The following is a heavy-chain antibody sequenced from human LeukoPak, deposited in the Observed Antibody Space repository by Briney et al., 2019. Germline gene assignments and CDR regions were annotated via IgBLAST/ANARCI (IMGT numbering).Heavy chain of an antibody. CDR1: GFTFSNAW. CDR3: STMTYYDFWSHLEWGV. D-gene: IGHD3-3*01. V-gene: IGHV3-15*01. Sequence: GGSLRLSCAASGFTFSNAWMSWVRQAPGKGLEWVGRIKSKTDGGTTDYAAPVKGRFTISRDDSKNTLYLQMNSLKTEATAVYYGSTMTYYDFWSHLEWGVWGKGTTVTVSS. CDR2: IKSKTDGGTT. J-gene: IGHJ6*04.